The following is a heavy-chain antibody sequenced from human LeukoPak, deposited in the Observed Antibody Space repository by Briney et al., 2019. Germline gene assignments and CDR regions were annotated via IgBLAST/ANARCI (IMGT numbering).Heavy chain of an antibody. D-gene: IGHD6-13*01. J-gene: IGHJ5*02. Sequence: RSLRLSCAASGFIFSNYAMHWVRQAPGKGLEWVAVISYDGSNKYYADSVKGRFTISRDNSKNTLFLQMNSLKPEDTAVYYCARDLDSSSWYILWFDPWGQGTLVTVSS. CDR1: GFIFSNYA. V-gene: IGHV3-30-3*01. CDR3: ARDLDSSSWYILWFDP. CDR2: ISYDGSNK.